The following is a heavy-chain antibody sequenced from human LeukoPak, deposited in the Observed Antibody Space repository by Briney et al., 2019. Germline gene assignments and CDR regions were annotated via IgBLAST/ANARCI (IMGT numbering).Heavy chain of an antibody. CDR1: GGSISSSSYS. J-gene: IGHJ5*02. D-gene: IGHD5-24*01. CDR2: IYYSGST. CDR3: ARGSRDGWFDP. V-gene: IGHV4-39*01. Sequence: PSETLSLTCTVSGGSISSSSYSWGWIRQPPGKGLEWIGSIYYSGSTYYNPSLKSRVTISVDTSKNQFSLKLSSVTAADTAVYYCARGSRDGWFDPWGQGTLVTVSS.